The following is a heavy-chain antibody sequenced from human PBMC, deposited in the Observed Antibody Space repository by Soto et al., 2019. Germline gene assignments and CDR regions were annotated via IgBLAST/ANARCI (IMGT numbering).Heavy chain of an antibody. J-gene: IGHJ4*02. D-gene: IGHD4-17*01. CDR2: IKEDGNEK. CDR3: ATGADYGAQFER. Sequence: PGGSLRLSCAASGFSFGSSWMNWVRQAPGRGLEWVANIKEDGNEKYYVGSVKGRFTISRDNTMNSVYLQMNSLRAEDTAVYYCATGADYGAQFERWGQRNLVTVSS. CDR1: GFSFGSSW. V-gene: IGHV3-7*01.